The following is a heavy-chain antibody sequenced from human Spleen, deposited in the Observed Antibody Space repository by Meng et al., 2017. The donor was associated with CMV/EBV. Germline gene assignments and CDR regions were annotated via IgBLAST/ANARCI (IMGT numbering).Heavy chain of an antibody. CDR2: ISHTGAT. J-gene: IGHJ4*02. Sequence: GSLRLSCTVYGYFISSGYHWGWIRQHPGKGLEWIGSISHTGATYYNPSLKSRVTISVDTSKNQFSLKLSSVTAADTAVYYCASLYSSSFSYFDYWGQGTLVTVSS. D-gene: IGHD6-13*01. CDR1: GYFISSGYH. CDR3: ASLYSSSFSYFDY. V-gene: IGHV4-38-2*02.